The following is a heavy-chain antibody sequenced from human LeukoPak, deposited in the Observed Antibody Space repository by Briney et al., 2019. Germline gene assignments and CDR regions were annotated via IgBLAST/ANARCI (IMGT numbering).Heavy chain of an antibody. CDR1: GGSISSYY. Sequence: SETLSLTCTVSGGSISSYYWSWIRQPPGKGLEWIGYIYYSGSTNYNPSLKSRVTISVDTSKNQFSLKLSSVTAADTAVYYCARLKHTPLVHFDCWGQGTLVTVSS. J-gene: IGHJ4*02. V-gene: IGHV4-59*01. D-gene: IGHD2-2*01. CDR2: IYYSGST. CDR3: ARLKHTPLVHFDC.